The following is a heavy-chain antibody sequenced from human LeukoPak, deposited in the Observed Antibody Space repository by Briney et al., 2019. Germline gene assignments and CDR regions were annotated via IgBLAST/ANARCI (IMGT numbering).Heavy chain of an antibody. D-gene: IGHD3/OR15-3a*01. CDR2: ISPNSGGA. J-gene: IGHJ4*02. CDR3: ARGHIFDFAF. Sequence: ASVKVSCKASGYTFIAYYLYWVRQAPGQGLELMGWISPNSGGAKYTQNFQGRATMTRDTSISTVYMELSRLSYDDTAVYYCARGHIFDFAFWGQGTLVTVSS. V-gene: IGHV1-2*02. CDR1: GYTFIAYY.